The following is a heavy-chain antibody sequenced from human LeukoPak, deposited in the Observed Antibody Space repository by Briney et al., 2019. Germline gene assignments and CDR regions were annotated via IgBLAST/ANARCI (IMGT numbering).Heavy chain of an antibody. J-gene: IGHJ4*02. CDR1: GFTFDDYD. V-gene: IGHV3-43*02. Sequence: PGGSLRLSCAASGFTFDDYDMHWVRQAPGKGLEWVSFISGGGGSTYYADSVKGRFTISRDNSKNSVYLQMNSLRTEDSAVDECAKYVGLYAIGYWGQGPLVTVSS. CDR3: AKYVGLYAIGY. CDR2: ISGGGGST. D-gene: IGHD2-8*01.